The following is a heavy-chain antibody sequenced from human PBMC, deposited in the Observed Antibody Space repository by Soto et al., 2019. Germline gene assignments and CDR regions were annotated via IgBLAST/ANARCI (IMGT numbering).Heavy chain of an antibody. CDR2: IYHSGSS. J-gene: IGHJ5*02. V-gene: IGHV4-30-2*01. CDR1: GGSISSGGYS. D-gene: IGHD3-22*01. Sequence: QLQLQESGSGLVKPSQTLSLTCAVSGGSISSGGYSWSWIRQPHGKGLEWLGYIYHSGSSYYNPSVSSRVTISVDSGKNQFSRKLSSVTAAVTAVYYCARAPYVSIGCYVELCFYLWVQGTLVPVSS. CDR3: ARAPYVSIGCYVELCFYL.